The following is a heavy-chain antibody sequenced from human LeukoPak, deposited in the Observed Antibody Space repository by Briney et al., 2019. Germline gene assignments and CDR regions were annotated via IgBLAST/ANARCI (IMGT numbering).Heavy chain of an antibody. D-gene: IGHD6-19*01. CDR2: TSSSSSNI. CDR3: VRDRGYSSGWYYFDY. Sequence: GGSLRLSCAASGFTFSSYSMNWVRQAPGKGLEWVSSTSSSSSNIYYADSVKGRFTISRDNAKNSLYLQMNSLRAEDTAVYYCVRDRGYSSGWYYFDYWGQGALVAVS. CDR1: GFTFSSYS. J-gene: IGHJ4*02. V-gene: IGHV3-21*01.